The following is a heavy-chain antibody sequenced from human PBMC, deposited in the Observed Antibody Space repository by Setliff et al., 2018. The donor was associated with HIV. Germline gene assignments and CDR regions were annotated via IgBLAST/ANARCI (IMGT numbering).Heavy chain of an antibody. J-gene: IGHJ6*03. D-gene: IGHD3-22*01. CDR3: ARARTDYYDRRRRSHYYIDV. V-gene: IGHV1-18*01. CDR2: ISAYNVDT. CDR1: GSTFTSYG. Sequence: ASVKVSCKASGSTFTSYGISWLRQAPGQGREWMGWISAYNVDTQSTQRFEGRVTLTWDTSISTAYLELNHLKSDDTAVYYCARARTDYYDRRRRSHYYIDVWARGATVTVSS.